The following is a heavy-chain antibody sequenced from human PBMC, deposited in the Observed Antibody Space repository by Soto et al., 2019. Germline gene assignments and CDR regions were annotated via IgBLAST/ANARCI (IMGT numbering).Heavy chain of an antibody. Sequence: QVQLQESGPGLVKPSQTLSFTCTVSGGSISSGGYYWSWIRQHPGKGLEWIGYIYYSGSTYYNPSLKSRVTISVDTSKNQFSLKLSSVTAADTAVYYCARIFHYDILGLDAFDIWGQGTMVTVSS. D-gene: IGHD3-9*01. CDR3: ARIFHYDILGLDAFDI. J-gene: IGHJ3*02. V-gene: IGHV4-31*03. CDR1: GGSISSGGYY. CDR2: IYYSGST.